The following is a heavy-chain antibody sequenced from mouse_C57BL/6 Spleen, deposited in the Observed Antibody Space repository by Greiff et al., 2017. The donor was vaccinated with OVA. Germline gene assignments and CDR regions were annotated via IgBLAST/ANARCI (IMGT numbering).Heavy chain of an antibody. J-gene: IGHJ3*01. CDR3: ARDYYGNYEGFAY. CDR1: GYTFTSYW. CDR2: IDPHSGGT. Sequence: VQLQQPGAELVKPGASVKLSCKASGYTFTSYWMHWVKQRPGRGLEWIGRIDPHSGGTKYNEKFKSKATLTVDKPSSTAYMQLSSLTSEDSAVYYCARDYYGNYEGFAYWGQGTLVTVSA. D-gene: IGHD2-1*01. V-gene: IGHV1-72*01.